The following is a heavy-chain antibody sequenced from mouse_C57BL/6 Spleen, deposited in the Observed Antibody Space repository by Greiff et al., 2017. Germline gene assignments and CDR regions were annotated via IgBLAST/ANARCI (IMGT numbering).Heavy chain of an antibody. CDR3: TPPDCGSSYGYFDV. J-gene: IGHJ1*03. CDR1: GFNIKDYY. CDR2: IDPEDGAT. V-gene: IGHV14-1*01. Sequence: VQLQQSGAELVRPGASVKLSCTASGFNIKDYYMHWVKQRPEQGLEWIGRIDPEDGATEYAPKFQGKATMTADTSSNTAYLQLSSLTSEDTAVYYCTPPDCGSSYGYFDVWGTGTTVTVSS. D-gene: IGHD1-1*01.